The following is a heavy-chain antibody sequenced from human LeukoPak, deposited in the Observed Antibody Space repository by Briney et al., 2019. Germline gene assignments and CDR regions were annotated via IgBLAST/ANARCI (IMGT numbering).Heavy chain of an antibody. Sequence: PSETLSLTCAVSGGSISSGGYSWSWIRQPPGKGLEWIGYIYHSGSTYYNPSLKSRVTISVDRSKNQFSLKLSSVTAADTAVYYCARDNGAGDYDSSGRRWFDPWGQGTLVTVSS. J-gene: IGHJ5*02. CDR3: ARDNGAGDYDSSGRRWFDP. D-gene: IGHD3-22*01. V-gene: IGHV4-30-2*01. CDR2: IYHSGST. CDR1: GGSISSGGYS.